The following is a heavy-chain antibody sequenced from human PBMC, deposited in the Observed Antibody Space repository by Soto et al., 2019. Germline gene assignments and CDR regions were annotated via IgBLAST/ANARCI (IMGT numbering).Heavy chain of an antibody. J-gene: IGHJ3*02. D-gene: IGHD1-26*01. Sequence: GASVKVSCKASGGTFSSYAISWVRQAPGQGLEWMGGIIPIFGTANYAQKFQGRVTITADESTSTAYMELSSLRSEDTAVYYCARDGGSCELRHAFDIWGQGTMVTVSS. CDR1: GGTFSSYA. V-gene: IGHV1-69*13. CDR2: IIPIFGTA. CDR3: ARDGGSCELRHAFDI.